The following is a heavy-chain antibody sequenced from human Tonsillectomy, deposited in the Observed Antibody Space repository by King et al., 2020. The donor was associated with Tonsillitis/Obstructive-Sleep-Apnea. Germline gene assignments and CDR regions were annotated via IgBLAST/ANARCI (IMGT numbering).Heavy chain of an antibody. Sequence: VQLVESGGGLVKPGGSLRLSCVVSGFTFSDYFMSWIRQAPGKGLEWLSYISSVGSHTSYADSVKGRFTISRDNANNLLYLQMDSLRAEDTAIYYCARPGDDLGFDFWGQGALVTVST. CDR1: GFTFSDYF. CDR3: ARPGDDLGFDF. D-gene: IGHD3-16*01. J-gene: IGHJ4*02. CDR2: ISSVGSHT. V-gene: IGHV3-11*05.